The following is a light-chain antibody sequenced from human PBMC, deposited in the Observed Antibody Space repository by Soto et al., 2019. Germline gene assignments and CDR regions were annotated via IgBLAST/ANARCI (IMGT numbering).Light chain of an antibody. J-gene: IGLJ1*01. CDR1: SSDVGGYNY. CDR3: SSYAGSNNFV. V-gene: IGLV2-8*01. CDR2: GVA. Sequence: VLTQPPSASGSPGQSVTISCTGTSSDVGGYNYVSWFQQHPGKAPKVIIYGVANRPSGVPDRFSGSKSGNTASLTVSGLQAEDEADYYCSSYAGSNNFVFGTGTRSPS.